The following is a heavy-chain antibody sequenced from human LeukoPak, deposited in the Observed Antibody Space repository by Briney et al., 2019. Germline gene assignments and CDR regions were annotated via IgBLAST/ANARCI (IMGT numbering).Heavy chain of an antibody. D-gene: IGHD3-10*01. CDR2: ISSSGSTI. V-gene: IGHV3-11*01. CDR3: ARDYAMVRGVLDY. Sequence: GGSLRLSCAASGFTFSDYYMSWIRQAPGKGLEWVSYISSSGSTIYYADSVEGRFTISRDNAKNSLYLQMNSLRAEDTAVYYCARDYAMVRGVLDYWGQGTLVTVSS. CDR1: GFTFSDYY. J-gene: IGHJ4*02.